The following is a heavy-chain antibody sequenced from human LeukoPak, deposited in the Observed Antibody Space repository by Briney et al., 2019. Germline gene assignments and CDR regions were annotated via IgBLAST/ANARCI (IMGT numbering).Heavy chain of an antibody. D-gene: IGHD3-9*01. Sequence: GGSLRLSCAASGFTFSSYAMSWVRQAPGKGLEWVSAISGSGGSTYYADSVKGRFTISRDNSKNTLYLQMNSLRAEDTAVYYCARDHEFKGLKILTGYSPYYFDYWGQGTLVTVSS. V-gene: IGHV3-23*01. CDR2: ISGSGGST. CDR1: GFTFSSYA. J-gene: IGHJ4*02. CDR3: ARDHEFKGLKILTGYSPYYFDY.